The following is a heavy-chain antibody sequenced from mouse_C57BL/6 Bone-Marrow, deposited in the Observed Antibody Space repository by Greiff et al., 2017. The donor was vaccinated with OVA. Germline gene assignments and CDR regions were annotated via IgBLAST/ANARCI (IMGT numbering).Heavy chain of an antibody. Sequence: LQESGPELVKPGASVKISCKASGYSFTIYYIHWVKQRPGQGLEWIGRIYPGSVNTKYNEKFKGKATLTTDTSSSTAYMQLSSLTSEDSAVYYCARSDYGGLAMDYWGQGTSVTVSS. CDR3: ARSDYGGLAMDY. D-gene: IGHD2-13*01. J-gene: IGHJ4*01. CDR2: IYPGSVNT. V-gene: IGHV1-66*01. CDR1: GYSFTIYY.